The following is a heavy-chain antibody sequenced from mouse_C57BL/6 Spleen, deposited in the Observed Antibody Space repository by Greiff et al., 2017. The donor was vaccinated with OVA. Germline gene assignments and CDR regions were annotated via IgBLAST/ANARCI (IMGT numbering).Heavy chain of an antibody. J-gene: IGHJ3*01. V-gene: IGHV1-26*01. CDR2: INPNNGGT. CDR1: GYTFTDYY. D-gene: IGHD1-1*01. CDR3: ASPYYYGSSYTWFAY. Sequence: EVQLQQSGPELVKPGASVKISCKASGYTFTDYYMNWVKQSHGKSLEWIGDINPNNGGTSYNQKFKGKATLTVDKSSSTAYMELRSLTSEDSAVYYCASPYYYGSSYTWFAYWGQGTLVTVSA.